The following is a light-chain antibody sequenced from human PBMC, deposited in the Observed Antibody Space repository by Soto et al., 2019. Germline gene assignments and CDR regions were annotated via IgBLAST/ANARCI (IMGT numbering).Light chain of an antibody. Sequence: QSVLTQPPSASGTPGQRVTISCSGSSSNIGNNYVYWYQQFPGTAPKLLIYANNRRPSGVPERFSGSNAGTSASLAISGLRAEEEADYYCAAWDDILSVVFGGGTKVTVL. CDR2: ANN. CDR1: SSNIGNNY. CDR3: AAWDDILSVV. V-gene: IGLV1-47*02. J-gene: IGLJ2*01.